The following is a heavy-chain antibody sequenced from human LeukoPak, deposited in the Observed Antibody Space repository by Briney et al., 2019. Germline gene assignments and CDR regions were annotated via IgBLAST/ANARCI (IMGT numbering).Heavy chain of an antibody. CDR3: VRVVHITANYPFDY. Sequence: GGSLRLFCAASGFTFSDHYMDWVRLAPGKGLEWVGRTRNKANSYTTEYAASVKGRFTISRDDSQNSLYLQMNSLKSEDTAVYYCVRVVHITANYPFDYWGQGTLVTVSS. J-gene: IGHJ4*02. V-gene: IGHV3-72*01. D-gene: IGHD2-21*01. CDR2: TRNKANSYTT. CDR1: GFTFSDHY.